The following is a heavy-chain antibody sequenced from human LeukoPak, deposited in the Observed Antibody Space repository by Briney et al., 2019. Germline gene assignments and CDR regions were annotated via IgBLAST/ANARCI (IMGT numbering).Heavy chain of an antibody. CDR3: ARALEGFRNWFDP. CDR2: INPNSGGT. D-gene: IGHD3-10*01. CDR1: GYTFTGYY. Sequence: GASVEVSCKASGYTFTGYYMHWVRQAPGQGLEWMGWINPNSGGTNYAQKFQGRVTMTRDTSISTAYMELSRLRSDDTAVYYCARALEGFRNWFDPWGQGTLVTVSS. J-gene: IGHJ5*02. V-gene: IGHV1-2*02.